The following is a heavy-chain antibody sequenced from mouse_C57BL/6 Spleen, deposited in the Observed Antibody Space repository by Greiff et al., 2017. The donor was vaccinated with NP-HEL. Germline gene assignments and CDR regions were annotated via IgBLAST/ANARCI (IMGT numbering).Heavy chain of an antibody. CDR1: GYTFTSYN. V-gene: IGHV1-12*01. CDR2: IYPGNGDT. Sequence: QVQLKESGAELVRPGASAKMSCKASGYTFTSYNMHWVKQTPRQGLEWIGAIYPGNGDTSYNQKFKGKATLTVDKSSSTAYMQLSSLTSEDSAVYFCARFGYGSSYGAMDYWGQGTSVTVSS. J-gene: IGHJ4*01. CDR3: ARFGYGSSYGAMDY. D-gene: IGHD1-1*01.